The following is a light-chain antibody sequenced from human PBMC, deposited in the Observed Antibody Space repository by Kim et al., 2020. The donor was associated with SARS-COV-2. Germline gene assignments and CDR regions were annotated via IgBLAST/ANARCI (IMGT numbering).Light chain of an antibody. J-gene: IGKJ2*01. CDR2: DVS. CDR1: QTIDRNF. Sequence: SPGQRATLSRRASQTIDRNFLAWYQQVPGLPPRLLIYDVSIRATGVPDRFSGSASGTDFTLTIDRLQPEDFAVYFCHQYAKSPKTFSQGTKLEI. CDR3: HQYAKSPKT. V-gene: IGKV3-20*01.